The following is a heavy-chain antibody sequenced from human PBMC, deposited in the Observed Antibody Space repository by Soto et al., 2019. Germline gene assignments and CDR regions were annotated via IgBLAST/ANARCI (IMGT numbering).Heavy chain of an antibody. V-gene: IGHV1-69*06. J-gene: IGHJ2*01. CDR3: VSSLGAVAGHYWYFDL. Sequence: QVQLVQSGAEVKKPGSSVKVSCKASGGTFSSYAISWVRQAPGQGLEWMGGIIPIFGTANYAQKFQGRVTITADKSTSTAYMELSSVRSEDTAVYYCVSSLGAVAGHYWYFDLWGRGTLVTVSS. CDR2: IIPIFGTA. D-gene: IGHD6-19*01. CDR1: GGTFSSYA.